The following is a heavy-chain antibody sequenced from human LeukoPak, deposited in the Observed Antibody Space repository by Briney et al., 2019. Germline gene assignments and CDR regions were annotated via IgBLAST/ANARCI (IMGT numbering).Heavy chain of an antibody. Sequence: PGGSLRLSCAASEFTFSSYWMNWVGQARGKGLEWVANIKPDGSDKYYVDSVKGRFTISRDNAKNSLYLQMNSLRAEDTAVYYCARAYNALDVWGQGATFTVSS. CDR3: ARAYNALDV. V-gene: IGHV3-7*01. CDR1: EFTFSSYW. CDR2: IKPDGSDK. J-gene: IGHJ6*02.